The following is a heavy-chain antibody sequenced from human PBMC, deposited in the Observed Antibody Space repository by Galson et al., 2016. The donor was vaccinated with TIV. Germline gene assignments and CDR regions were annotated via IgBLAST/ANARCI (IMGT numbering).Heavy chain of an antibody. D-gene: IGHD3-10*01. Sequence: SETLSLTCTVSGASLTSVTDYWGWIRQPPGKGLQWIGTVYYSGSTYYNPSLESRVTMSRDTSTSQFSLNLGSVTAADTAVYYCARDNRNSHGSGSYHAFDSWGQGILVTVSS. CDR1: GASLTSVTDY. J-gene: IGHJ4*02. V-gene: IGHV4-39*07. CDR2: VYYSGST. CDR3: ARDNRNSHGSGSYHAFDS.